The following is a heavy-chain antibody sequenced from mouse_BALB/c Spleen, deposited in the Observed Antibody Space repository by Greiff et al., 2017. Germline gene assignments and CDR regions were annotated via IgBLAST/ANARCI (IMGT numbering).Heavy chain of an antibody. V-gene: IGHV7-3*02. CDR2: IRNKANGYTT. D-gene: IGHD1-1*01. Sequence: EVQGVESGGGLVQPGGSLRLSCATSGFTFTDYYMSWVRQPPGKALEWLGFIRNKANGYTTEYSASVKGRFTISRDNSQSILYLQMNTLRAEDSATYYCARDWDYGSSFAYWGQGTLVTVSA. CDR1: GFTFTDYY. J-gene: IGHJ3*01. CDR3: ARDWDYGSSFAY.